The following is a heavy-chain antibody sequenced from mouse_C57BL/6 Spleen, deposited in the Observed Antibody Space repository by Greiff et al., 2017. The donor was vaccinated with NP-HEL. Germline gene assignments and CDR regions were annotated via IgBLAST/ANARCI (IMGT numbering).Heavy chain of an antibody. D-gene: IGHD2-3*01. V-gene: IGHV1-76*01. CDR1: GYTFTDYY. Sequence: QVQLQQSGAELVRPGASVKLSCKASGYTFTDYYINWVKQRPGQGLEWIARIYPGSGNTYYNEKFKGKATLTAEKSSITAYMQLSSLTSEDSAVYFCAREGGYDGYYDWGQGTTLTVSS. CDR2: IYPGSGNT. CDR3: AREGGYDGYYD. J-gene: IGHJ2*01.